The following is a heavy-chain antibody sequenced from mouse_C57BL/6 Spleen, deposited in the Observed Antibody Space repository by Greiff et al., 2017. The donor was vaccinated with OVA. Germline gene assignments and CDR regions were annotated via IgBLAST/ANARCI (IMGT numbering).Heavy chain of an antibody. CDR2: IYPRSGNT. Sequence: VNVVESGAELARPGASVKLSCKASGYTFTSYGISWVKQRTGQGLEWIGEIYPRSGNTYYNEKFKGKATLTADKSSSTAYMELRSLTSEDSAVYFCARSVLLGAMDYWGQGTSVTVSS. J-gene: IGHJ4*01. D-gene: IGHD1-1*01. CDR1: GYTFTSYG. CDR3: ARSVLLGAMDY. V-gene: IGHV1-81*01.